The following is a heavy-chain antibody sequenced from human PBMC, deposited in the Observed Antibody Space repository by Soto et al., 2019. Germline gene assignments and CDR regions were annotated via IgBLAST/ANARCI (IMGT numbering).Heavy chain of an antibody. CDR2: VYYSGST. V-gene: IGHV4-59*01. J-gene: IGHJ4*02. CDR3: ARSRYCSGTNCVGGFDY. D-gene: IGHD2-2*01. CDR1: GGSISTYY. Sequence: PSETLSLTCSVSGGSISTYYWSWIRQPPGKGLEWIGYVYYSGSTNYNPSLKSRVTISVDTSRNQFSLRLSSVSAADTAVYYCARSRYCSGTNCVGGFDYWGQGTLVTVS.